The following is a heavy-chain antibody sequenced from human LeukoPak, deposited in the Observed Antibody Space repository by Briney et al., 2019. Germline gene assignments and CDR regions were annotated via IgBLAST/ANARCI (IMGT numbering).Heavy chain of an antibody. J-gene: IGHJ4*02. D-gene: IGHD3-10*01. Sequence: GGSLRLSCAASGFTVSSNYMSWVRQAPGKGLEWVSVIYSGGSTYYADSVKGRFTISRDNVKNTLYLQMNSLRAEDTAVYYCASSIPMVRGDYWGQGTLVTVSS. V-gene: IGHV3-53*01. CDR1: GFTVSSNY. CDR3: ASSIPMVRGDY. CDR2: IYSGGST.